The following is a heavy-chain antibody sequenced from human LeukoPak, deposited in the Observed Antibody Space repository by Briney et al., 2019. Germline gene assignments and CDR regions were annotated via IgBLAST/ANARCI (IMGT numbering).Heavy chain of an antibody. J-gene: IGHJ4*02. Sequence: ASVKVSCKASGGTFSSYAISWVRQAPGQGLERMGGIIPIFGTANYAQKFQGRVTITADESTSTAYMELSSLRSEDTAVYYCASFGYCSGGSCYSEGYWGQGTLVTVSS. CDR1: GGTFSSYA. D-gene: IGHD2-15*01. CDR2: IIPIFGTA. V-gene: IGHV1-69*13. CDR3: ASFGYCSGGSCYSEGY.